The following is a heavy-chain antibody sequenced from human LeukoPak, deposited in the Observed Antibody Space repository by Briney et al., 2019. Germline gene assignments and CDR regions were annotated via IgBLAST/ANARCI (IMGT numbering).Heavy chain of an antibody. D-gene: IGHD3-22*01. Sequence: SETLSLTCTVSGYSISSGYYWGWIRQPPGKGLEWIGSIYHSGSTYYNPSLKSRVTISVVTSKNQFSLKLSSVTAADTAVYYCASGYYYDSSDPFYYYYGMDVWGQGTTVTVSS. CDR3: ASGYYYDSSDPFYYYYGMDV. CDR1: GYSISSGYY. J-gene: IGHJ6*02. V-gene: IGHV4-38-2*02. CDR2: IYHSGST.